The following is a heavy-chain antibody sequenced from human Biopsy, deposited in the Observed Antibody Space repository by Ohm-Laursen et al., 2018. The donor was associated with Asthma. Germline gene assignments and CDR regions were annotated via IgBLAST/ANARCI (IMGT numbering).Heavy chain of an antibody. CDR3: AGGPEWSGLDV. V-gene: IGHV4-34*01. CDR2: SGHRGIT. J-gene: IGHJ6*02. D-gene: IGHD3-3*01. Sequence: SDTLSLTCRIYGLSVRGYYWTWIRQPPGKGLEWIGESGHRGITNTDPTLKSRVTISKDTSAYDFSLKLRSVTAADTAVYYCAGGPEWSGLDVWGQGTTVTVSS. CDR1: GLSVRGYY.